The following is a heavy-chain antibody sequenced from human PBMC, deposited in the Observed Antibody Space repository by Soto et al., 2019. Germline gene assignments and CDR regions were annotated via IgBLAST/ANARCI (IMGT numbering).Heavy chain of an antibody. V-gene: IGHV3-53*01. CDR3: AREADSSGYYYFDY. D-gene: IGHD3-22*01. CDR2: IYSGGST. Sequence: RWSLRLSCSASVFTVSSNYMSWVRQAPGKGLEWVSVIYSGGSTYYADSVKGRFTISRDNSKNTLYLQMNSLRAEDTAVYYCAREADSSGYYYFDYWGQGTLVTVSS. CDR1: VFTVSSNY. J-gene: IGHJ4*02.